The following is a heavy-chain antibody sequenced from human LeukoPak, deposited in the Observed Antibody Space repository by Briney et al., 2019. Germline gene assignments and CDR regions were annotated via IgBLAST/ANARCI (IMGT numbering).Heavy chain of an antibody. J-gene: IGHJ4*02. CDR3: TTDSGDYGDYVRE. D-gene: IGHD4-17*01. V-gene: IGHV3-15*01. Sequence: GGSLRLSCVASGFTFSSYWMSWVRQAPGKGLEWGARITSKSAGGTTDYPAPVKGSFTISRDDSKNMLYLQMNSLKTEDTAVYYCTTDSGDYGDYVREWGQGTLVTVSS. CDR1: GFTFSSYW. CDR2: ITSKSAGGTT.